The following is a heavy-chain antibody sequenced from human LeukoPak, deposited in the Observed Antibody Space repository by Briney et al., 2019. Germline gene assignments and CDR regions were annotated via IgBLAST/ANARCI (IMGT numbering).Heavy chain of an antibody. Sequence: SETLSLTCTVSGGSISSSSYYWGWIRQPPGKGLEWIGSIYYSGSTYYNPSLKSRVTISVDTSKNQFSLKLSSVTAADTAVYYCARHAAVTRRGYFDYWGQGTLVTVSS. CDR1: GGSISSSSYY. CDR2: IYYSGST. D-gene: IGHD6-25*01. V-gene: IGHV4-39*01. CDR3: ARHAAVTRRGYFDY. J-gene: IGHJ4*02.